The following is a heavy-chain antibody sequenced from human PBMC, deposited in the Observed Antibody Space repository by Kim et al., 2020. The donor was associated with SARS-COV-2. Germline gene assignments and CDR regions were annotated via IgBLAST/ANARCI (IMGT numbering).Heavy chain of an antibody. V-gene: IGHV4-59*01. Sequence: SETLSLTCTVSGGSISSYYWSWIRQPPGKGLEWIGYIYYSGSTNYNPSLKSRVTISVDTSKNQFSLKLSSVTAADTAVYYCARADYYGSGSHVNYGMDVWGQGTTVTVSS. CDR3: ARADYYGSGSHVNYGMDV. CDR1: GGSISSYY. J-gene: IGHJ6*02. D-gene: IGHD3-10*01. CDR2: IYYSGST.